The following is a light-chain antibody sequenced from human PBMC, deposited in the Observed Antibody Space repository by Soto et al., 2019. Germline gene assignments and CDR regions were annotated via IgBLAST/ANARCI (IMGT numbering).Light chain of an antibody. J-gene: IGKJ2*01. Sequence: DIVMTQSPDSLAVSLGERATINCKSTQSVLYSSNNMNYLAWYQQKPGQPPKLLIYCASTRGSGVPDRFSGSGSGTDFTLTISSLQAEDVAVYYCQQYLSTPPTFGQGTNLEIK. CDR3: QQYLSTPPT. CDR1: QSVLYSSNNMNY. V-gene: IGKV4-1*01. CDR2: CAS.